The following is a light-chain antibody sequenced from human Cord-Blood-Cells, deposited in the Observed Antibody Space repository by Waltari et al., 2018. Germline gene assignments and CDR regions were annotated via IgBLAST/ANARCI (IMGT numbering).Light chain of an antibody. CDR2: WAS. CDR3: QQYYSTPLT. V-gene: IGKV4-1*01. J-gene: IGKJ4*01. Sequence: DFVLPQSPDSLAVSLGERPPITSTSRQSVLYSSNNKNYLAWYHEKPGQPPKLLIYWASTRESGVPDRFSGSGSGTDFTLTISSLQAEDVAVYYCQQYYSTPLTFGGGTKVEIK. CDR1: QSVLYSSNNKNY.